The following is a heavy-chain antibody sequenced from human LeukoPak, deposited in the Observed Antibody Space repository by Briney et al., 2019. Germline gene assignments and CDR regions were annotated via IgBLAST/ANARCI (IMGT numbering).Heavy chain of an antibody. V-gene: IGHV3-30-3*01. J-gene: IGHJ4*02. D-gene: IGHD1/OR15-1a*01. CDR1: GXSFSTYA. CDR3: ARDGFGTIDY. Sequence: PGRSLRLSCAASGXSFSTYAMHWVRQAPGRGQESVALISHDGSTKHYVDSVKGRFTISRENSKNTLYLQMNSLGPEDTAVYYCARDGFGTIDYWGQGTLVTVSS. CDR2: ISHDGSTK.